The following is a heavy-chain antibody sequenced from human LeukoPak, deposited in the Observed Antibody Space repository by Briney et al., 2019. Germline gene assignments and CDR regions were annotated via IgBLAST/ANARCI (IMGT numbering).Heavy chain of an antibody. Sequence: GGSLRLSCAASGFTVNSNYMSWVRQAPGKGLEWVSVIYSGGSTYYADSVKGRFTISRDNSKNTLYLQMNSLRAEDTAVYYCAKVLEKWELGEYFDYWGQGTLVTVSS. J-gene: IGHJ4*02. V-gene: IGHV3-53*05. CDR1: GFTVNSNY. CDR3: AKVLEKWELGEYFDY. D-gene: IGHD1-26*01. CDR2: IYSGGST.